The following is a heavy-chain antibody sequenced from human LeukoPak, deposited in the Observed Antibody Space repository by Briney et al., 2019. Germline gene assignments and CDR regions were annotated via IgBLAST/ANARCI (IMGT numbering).Heavy chain of an antibody. V-gene: IGHV3-30*18. CDR3: AKESGVVPAATPYYFDY. CDR1: GFTFSSYG. D-gene: IGHD2-2*01. CDR2: ISYDGSNK. J-gene: IGHJ4*02. Sequence: GRSLRLSCAASGFTFSSYGMHWVRQAPGKGLKWVAVISYDGSNKYYADSVKGRFTISRDNSKNTLYLQMNSLRAEDTAVYYCAKESGVVPAATPYYFDYWGQGTPVTVSS.